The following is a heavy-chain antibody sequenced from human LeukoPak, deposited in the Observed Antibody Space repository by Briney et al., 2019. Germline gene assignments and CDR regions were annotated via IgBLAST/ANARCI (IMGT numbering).Heavy chain of an antibody. CDR1: GGSFSGYY. D-gene: IGHD6-6*01. J-gene: IGHJ4*02. V-gene: IGHV4-34*01. CDR2: INHSGST. Sequence: SETLSLTCAVYGGSFSGYYWSWIRQPPGKGLEWIGEINHSGSTNYNPSLKSRVTISVDTSKNQFSLKLSSVTATDTAVYYCARDPVVAARPVFDYWGQGTLVTVSS. CDR3: ARDPVVAARPVFDY.